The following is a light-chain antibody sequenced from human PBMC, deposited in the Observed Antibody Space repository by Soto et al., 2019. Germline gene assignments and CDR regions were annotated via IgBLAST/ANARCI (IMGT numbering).Light chain of an antibody. Sequence: QSVLTQPPSAYGSHGQSVTISCTGTRTDVGEYQYVFWYQQHPGKAPKHLIPEVNKRPSGVPDRFSGSKSGNTASLTVYGLQAEDEADYYCSSLAGGTLVFGGGTMLTVL. CDR2: EVN. CDR3: SSLAGGTLV. J-gene: IGLJ2*01. V-gene: IGLV2-8*01. CDR1: RTDVGEYQY.